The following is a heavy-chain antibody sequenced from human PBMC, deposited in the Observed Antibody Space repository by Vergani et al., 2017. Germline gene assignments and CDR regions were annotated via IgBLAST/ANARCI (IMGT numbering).Heavy chain of an antibody. J-gene: IGHJ1*01. V-gene: IGHV1-46*01. CDR3: ARGQDSSGYYYRYFQH. Sequence: QVQLVQSGAEVKKPGASVKVSCKASGYTFTSYYMHWVRQAPGQGLEWMGIINPSGGSTCYAQKFQGRVTMTRDTSTSTVYMELSSLRSEDTAVYYCARGQDSSGYYYRYFQHWGQGTLVTVSS. D-gene: IGHD3-22*01. CDR2: INPSGGST. CDR1: GYTFTSYY.